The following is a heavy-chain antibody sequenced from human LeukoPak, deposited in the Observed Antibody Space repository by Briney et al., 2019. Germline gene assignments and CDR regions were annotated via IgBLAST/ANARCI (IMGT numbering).Heavy chain of an antibody. CDR3: ARRQTFADSTAWYDTFDI. Sequence: PSETLSLTCTVSGGSISTYYWSWIRQPPGKGLEFIAYIYRSGIINYNSSLQSRVTMSVDTSENRFSLNLSSMTAADTAVYYCARRQTFADSTAWYDTFDIWGHGTMVTVSS. J-gene: IGHJ3*02. D-gene: IGHD6-19*01. V-gene: IGHV4-59*08. CDR1: GGSISTYY. CDR2: IYRSGII.